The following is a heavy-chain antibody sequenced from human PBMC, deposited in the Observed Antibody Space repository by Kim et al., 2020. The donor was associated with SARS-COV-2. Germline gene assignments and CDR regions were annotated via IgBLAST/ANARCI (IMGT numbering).Heavy chain of an antibody. V-gene: IGHV4-59*01. J-gene: IGHJ4*01. D-gene: IGHD3-22*01. CDR3: ARDNDDSSGYWGPHFDY. CDR1: GGSISSYY. Sequence: SETLSLTCTVSGGSISSYYWSWIRQPPGKGLEWIGYIYYSGSTNYNPSLKSRVTISVDTSKNQFSLKLSSVTAADTAVYYCARDNDDSSGYWGPHFDYWG. CDR2: IYYSGST.